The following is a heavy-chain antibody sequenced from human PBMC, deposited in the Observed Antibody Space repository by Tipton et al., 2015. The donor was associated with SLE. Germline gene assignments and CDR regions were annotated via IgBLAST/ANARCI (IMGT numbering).Heavy chain of an antibody. CDR2: IYPGDSDT. CDR3: ARDLIAAAGTEGY. D-gene: IGHD6-13*01. Sequence: QLVQSGAEVKKPGESLKISCKGSGYSFTSYWIGWVRQMPGKGLEWMGIIYPGDSDTRYSPSFQGQVTISADKSISTAYMELSRLRSDDTAVYYCARDLIAAAGTEGYWGQGTLVTVSS. CDR1: GYSFTSYW. V-gene: IGHV5-51*03. J-gene: IGHJ4*02.